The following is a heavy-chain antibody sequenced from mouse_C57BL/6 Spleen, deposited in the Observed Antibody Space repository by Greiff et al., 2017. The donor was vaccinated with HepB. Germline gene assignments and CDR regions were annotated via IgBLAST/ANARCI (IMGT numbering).Heavy chain of an antibody. Sequence: DVHLVESGGDLVKPGGSLKLSCAASGFTFSSYGMSWVRQTPDKRLEWVATISSGGSYTYYPDSVKGRFTISRDNAKNTLYLQMSSLKSEDTAMYYCAREGFDYWGQGTTLTVSS. J-gene: IGHJ2*01. CDR1: GFTFSSYG. CDR3: AREGFDY. CDR2: ISSGGSYT. V-gene: IGHV5-6*01.